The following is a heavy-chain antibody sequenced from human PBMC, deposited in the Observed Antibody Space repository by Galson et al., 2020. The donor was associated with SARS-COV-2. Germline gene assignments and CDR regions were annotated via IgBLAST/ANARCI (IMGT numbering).Heavy chain of an antibody. D-gene: IGHD3-16*01. J-gene: IGHJ4*02. V-gene: IGHV3-30*04. Sequence: GGSLRLSCAASGFTFSSYAMHWVRQAPGKGLEWVAVISYDGSNKYYVDSVKGRFTISRDNSKNTLYLQMNSLRAEDTAVYYCARAGVPLGFFDYWGQGTLVTVSS. CDR3: ARAGVPLGFFDY. CDR2: ISYDGSNK. CDR1: GFTFSSYA.